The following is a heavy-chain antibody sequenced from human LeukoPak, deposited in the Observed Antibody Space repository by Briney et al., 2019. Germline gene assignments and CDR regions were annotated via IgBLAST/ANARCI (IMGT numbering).Heavy chain of an antibody. V-gene: IGHV4-59*12. CDR1: GGSISSYY. Sequence: PSETLSLTCTVSGGSISSYYWSWIRQPPGKGLEWIGYIYYSGSTNYNPSLKSRVTISVDTSKNQFSLKLSSVTAADTAVYYCARDRAAAVYNWFDPWGQGTLVTVSS. J-gene: IGHJ5*02. D-gene: IGHD6-13*01. CDR2: IYYSGST. CDR3: ARDRAAAVYNWFDP.